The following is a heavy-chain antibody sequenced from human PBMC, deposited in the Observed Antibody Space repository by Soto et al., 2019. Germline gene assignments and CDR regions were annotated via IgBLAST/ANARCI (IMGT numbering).Heavy chain of an antibody. Sequence: WGSWRLSCAASGFTFIDHAMSWVRRAPGKGLEWVAAISDSIDAAYYADSVKGRFTISRDDSKNTLYLQMNSLRAEDSAVYYCAKDRTVAARNFDYWGQGTQVTVSS. CDR3: AKDRTVAARNFDY. CDR1: GFTFIDHA. CDR2: ISDSIDAA. D-gene: IGHD6-6*01. J-gene: IGHJ4*02. V-gene: IGHV3-23*01.